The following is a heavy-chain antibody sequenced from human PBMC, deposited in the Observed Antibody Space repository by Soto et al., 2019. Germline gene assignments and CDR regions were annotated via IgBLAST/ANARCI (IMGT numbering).Heavy chain of an antibody. CDR3: ARMPVDTSMIYWFDP. Sequence: QVQLQESGPGLVKASETLSLTCTVSGGSVSSGDYYWSWIRQPPGKGLEWIGNIYYRGSTNYNPPLKSRATISVDTSKNQFSLKVSSVTAADTAVYYCARMPVDTSMIYWFDPWGQGTLVTVSS. D-gene: IGHD5-18*01. CDR2: IYYRGST. J-gene: IGHJ5*02. V-gene: IGHV4-61*08. CDR1: GGSVSSGDYY.